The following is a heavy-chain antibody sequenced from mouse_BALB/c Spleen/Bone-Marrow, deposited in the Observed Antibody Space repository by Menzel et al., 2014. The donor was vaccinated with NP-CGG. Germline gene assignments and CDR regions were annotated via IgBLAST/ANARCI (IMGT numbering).Heavy chain of an antibody. V-gene: IGHV1-4*02. CDR2: FNPRGGYT. D-gene: IGHD1-2*01. Sequence: VQLQQSASELARPGASVKLSCRASGYTFTSYTMQWVKQRPGQGLEWIRYFNPRGGYTDYNQKFKDRTALTADKSSSTAYMQLSRLTSEDSAVYYCAREGITTAYFDYWGQGTTLTVSS. J-gene: IGHJ2*01. CDR1: GYTFTSYT. CDR3: AREGITTAYFDY.